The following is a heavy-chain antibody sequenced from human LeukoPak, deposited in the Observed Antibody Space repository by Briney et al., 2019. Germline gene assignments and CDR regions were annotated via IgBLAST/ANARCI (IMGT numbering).Heavy chain of an antibody. D-gene: IGHD5-12*01. CDR2: INHSGST. Sequence: PSETLSLTCAVYGGSFSGYYWSWIRQPPGKGLEWIGEINHSGSTNYNPSLKSRVTISVDTSKNQFSLKLSSVTAADTAVYYCARGLIDSGYDLRYAFDIWGQGTMVTVSS. J-gene: IGHJ3*02. CDR3: ARGLIDSGYDLRYAFDI. V-gene: IGHV4-34*01. CDR1: GGSFSGYY.